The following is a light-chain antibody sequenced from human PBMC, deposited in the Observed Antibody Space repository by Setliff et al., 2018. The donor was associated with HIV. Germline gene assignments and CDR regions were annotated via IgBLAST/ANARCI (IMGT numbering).Light chain of an antibody. CDR1: SSDVGRYKY. V-gene: IGLV2-11*01. CDR2: DVT. CDR3: CSYAGSYTYVV. J-gene: IGLJ2*01. Sequence: QSALAQPRSVSGSPGQSVTISCTGTSSDVGRYKYVSWYQQHPGKAPTLMIYDVTKRPSGVPDRFSGSKSGNTASLTISGLQAEDEADYYCCSYAGSYTYVVFGGGTKGTVL.